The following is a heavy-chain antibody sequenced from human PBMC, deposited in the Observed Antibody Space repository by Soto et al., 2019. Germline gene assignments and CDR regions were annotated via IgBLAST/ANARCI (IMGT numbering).Heavy chain of an antibody. CDR3: ARSFTKSRRGGVAFDY. V-gene: IGHV1-69*01. Sequence: QVQLVQSGAEVKKPGSSVKVSCTTSGGTISSFGMNWVRQAPGQGLEWMGGIVPIDGSTKYAEKFQGRVTSTADASTSTVYMDLSSLRSEDTAVYYCARSFTKSRRGGVAFDYWGQGTLLTGSP. D-gene: IGHD3-3*01. J-gene: IGHJ4*02. CDR2: IVPIDGST. CDR1: GGTISSFG.